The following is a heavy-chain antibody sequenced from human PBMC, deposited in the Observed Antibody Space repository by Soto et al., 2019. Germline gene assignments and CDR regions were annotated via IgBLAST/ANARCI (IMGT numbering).Heavy chain of an antibody. CDR1: GGTFSSYA. D-gene: IGHD2-21*02. CDR3: ARVVVVVTANYYGMDV. CDR2: IIPIFGTA. V-gene: IGHV1-69*13. J-gene: IGHJ6*02. Sequence: ASVKVSCKASGGTFSSYAISWVRQAPGQGLEWMGGIIPIFGTANYAQKFQGRVTITADESTSTAYMELSSLRSEDTAVYYCARVVVVVTANYYGMDVWGQGTTVTVSS.